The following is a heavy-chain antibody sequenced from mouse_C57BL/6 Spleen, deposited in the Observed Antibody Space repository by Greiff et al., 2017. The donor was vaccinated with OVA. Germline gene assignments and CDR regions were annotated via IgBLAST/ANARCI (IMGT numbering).Heavy chain of an antibody. CDR3: ARFNYYGSSYDY. CDR2: IDPSDSNT. J-gene: IGHJ2*01. CDR1: GYTFTSYW. Sequence: QVQLQQPGAELVMPGASVKLSCKASGYTFTSYWMHWVKQRPGQGLEWIGEIDPSDSNTNYNQKFKGKSTLTVDKSSSTAYMQLSSLTSEDSAVYYCARFNYYGSSYDYWGQGTTLTVSS. V-gene: IGHV1-69*01. D-gene: IGHD1-1*01.